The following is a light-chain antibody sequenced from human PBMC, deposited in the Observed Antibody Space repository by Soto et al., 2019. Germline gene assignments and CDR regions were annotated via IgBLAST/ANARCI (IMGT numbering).Light chain of an antibody. CDR3: SSYTSSSTLPSYV. Sequence: QSVLTQAASVSGSPGQSITISCTGTSSDVGGYNYVSWYQQHPGKAPKLMIYDVSNRPSGVSNRFSGSKSGNTPSLTISGLQAEDEADYYCSSYTSSSTLPSYVFGTGTKLTVL. V-gene: IGLV2-14*01. CDR2: DVS. J-gene: IGLJ1*01. CDR1: SSDVGGYNY.